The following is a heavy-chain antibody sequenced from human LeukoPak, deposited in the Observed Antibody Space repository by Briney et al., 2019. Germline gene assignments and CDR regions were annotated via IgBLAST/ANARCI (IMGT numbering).Heavy chain of an antibody. Sequence: SETLSLTCSVSGDSFSNYYWTWIRKPPGKGLEWISYVYYSGSTNYNPSLKTRLHLSVDTSRNRFALKLSSVTAADTAVYYCASSPRLTTSWFLFDSWGHGTLVTVSS. D-gene: IGHD2-2*01. CDR3: ASSPRLTTSWFLFDS. CDR1: GDSFSNYY. J-gene: IGHJ5*01. CDR2: VYYSGST. V-gene: IGHV4-59*08.